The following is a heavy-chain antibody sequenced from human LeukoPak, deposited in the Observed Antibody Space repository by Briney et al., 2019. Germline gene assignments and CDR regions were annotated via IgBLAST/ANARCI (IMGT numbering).Heavy chain of an antibody. Sequence: GGSLRLSCAASGFTVSSNSMSWVRQAPGEGLEWVSVIYSGGSTFYADSVKGRFTISRDNSKNALYLQMNSLRAEDTAVYYCARVANPQWQQFFDYWGQGTLVTVSS. D-gene: IGHD6-19*01. J-gene: IGHJ4*02. CDR3: ARVANPQWQQFFDY. V-gene: IGHV3-66*01. CDR1: GFTVSSNS. CDR2: IYSGGST.